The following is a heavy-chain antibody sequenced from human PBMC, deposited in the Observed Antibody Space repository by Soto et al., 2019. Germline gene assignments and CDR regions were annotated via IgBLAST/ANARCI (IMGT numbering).Heavy chain of an antibody. J-gene: IGHJ6*02. CDR1: GFTFSSYW. Sequence: GGSLRLSCAASGFTFSSYWMSWVRQAPGKGLEWVANIKQDGSEKYYVDSVKGRFTISRDNAKNSLYLQMNSLRAEDTAVYYCARSMVRGLNADYYYGMDVWGQGTTVTVSS. D-gene: IGHD3-10*01. CDR3: ARSMVRGLNADYYYGMDV. CDR2: IKQDGSEK. V-gene: IGHV3-7*03.